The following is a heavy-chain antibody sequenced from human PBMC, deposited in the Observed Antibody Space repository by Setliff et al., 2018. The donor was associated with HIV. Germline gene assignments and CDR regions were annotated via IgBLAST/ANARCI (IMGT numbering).Heavy chain of an antibody. Sequence: ASVKVSCKASGYKFTGHHIQWMRQAPGQGLEWMGRINPKSGGTNYVQKFQGRVTMTRDTSINTAYLELSRLRSDDTAVYYCAKDRTGTGTTLHVWGKGTTVTVSS. V-gene: IGHV1-2*06. CDR1: GYKFTGHH. CDR2: INPKSGGT. D-gene: IGHD1-7*01. J-gene: IGHJ6*04. CDR3: AKDRTGTGTTLHV.